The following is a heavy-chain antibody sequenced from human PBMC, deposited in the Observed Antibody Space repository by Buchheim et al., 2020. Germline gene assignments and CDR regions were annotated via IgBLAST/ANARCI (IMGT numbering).Heavy chain of an antibody. D-gene: IGHD3-22*01. CDR1: GFTFSSYS. J-gene: IGHJ6*02. V-gene: IGHV3-48*01. CDR3: ARDSSKWLLLYYYYYGMDV. Sequence: EVQLVESGGGLVQPGGSLRLSCAASGFTFSSYSMNWVRQAPGKGLEWVSYISSSSSTIYYADSVKGRFTISRDNAKNSLYLQMNSLRAEDTAVYYCARDSSKWLLLYYYYYGMDVWGQGTT. CDR2: ISSSSSTI.